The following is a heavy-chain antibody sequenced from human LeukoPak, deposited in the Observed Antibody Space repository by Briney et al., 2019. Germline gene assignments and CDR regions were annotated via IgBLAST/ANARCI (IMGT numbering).Heavy chain of an antibody. CDR1: GFTFSDYY. CDR3: ARSHDYGDYLFDY. V-gene: IGHV3-11*01. CDR2: ISSSGSTI. J-gene: IGHJ4*02. Sequence: GGSLRLSCAASGFTFSDYYMSWIRQAPGKGLEWVSYISSSGSTIYYADSVKGRFTISRDNAKNSLYLQMNSLRAEDTAVYYCARSHDYGDYLFDYWGQGTLVTVSS. D-gene: IGHD4-17*01.